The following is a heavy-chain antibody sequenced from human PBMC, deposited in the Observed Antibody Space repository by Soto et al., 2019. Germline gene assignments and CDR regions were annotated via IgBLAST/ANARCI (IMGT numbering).Heavy chain of an antibody. Sequence: SETLSLTCTVSGVSISSYYWSWIRQPPGKGLEWIGYIYYSGSTNYNPSLKSRVTISVDTSKNQFSLKLSSVTAADTAVYYCARSRGGYFDYWGQGTLVTVSS. CDR2: IYYSGST. J-gene: IGHJ4*02. V-gene: IGHV4-59*01. CDR1: GVSISSYY. D-gene: IGHD3-22*01. CDR3: ARSRGGYFDY.